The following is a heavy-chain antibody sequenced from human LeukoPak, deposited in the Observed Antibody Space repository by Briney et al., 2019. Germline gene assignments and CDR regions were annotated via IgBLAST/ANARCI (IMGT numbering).Heavy chain of an antibody. CDR1: GFTFSSYA. V-gene: IGHV3-30*04. CDR2: ISYDGSNK. CDR3: ARALSSSWWYFDY. J-gene: IGHJ4*02. Sequence: GGSLRLSCAASGFTFSSYAMHWVRQAPGKGLEWVAVISYDGSNKYYADSVKGRFTISRDNSKSTLYLQMNSLRAEDTAVYYCARALSSSWWYFDYWGQGTLVTVSS. D-gene: IGHD6-13*01.